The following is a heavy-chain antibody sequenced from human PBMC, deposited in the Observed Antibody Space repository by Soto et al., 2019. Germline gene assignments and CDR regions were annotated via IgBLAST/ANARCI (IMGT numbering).Heavy chain of an antibody. CDR2: INPNSGGT. D-gene: IGHD2-15*01. CDR3: ARAGVAATPHAFAI. J-gene: IGHJ3*02. CDR1: GYAFTGYY. Sequence: ASVKVSCKASGYAFTGYYMHWVRQAPGQGLEWMGWINPNSGGTNYAQKFQGWVTMTRDTSISTAYMELSRLRSDDTAVYYCARAGVAATPHAFAIWRQGTMVTVSS. V-gene: IGHV1-2*04.